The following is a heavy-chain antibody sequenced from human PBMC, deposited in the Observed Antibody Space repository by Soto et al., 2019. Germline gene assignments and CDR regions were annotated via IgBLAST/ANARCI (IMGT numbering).Heavy chain of an antibody. V-gene: IGHV3-30-3*01. CDR1: GFTFSSYA. Sequence: GGSLRLSCAASGFTFSSYAMHWVRQAPGKGLEWVAVISYDGSNKYYADSVKGRFTISRDNSKNTLYLQMNSLRAEDTAVYYCARVMYDFWSGYYYYYYYGMDVWGQGTTVTVSS. J-gene: IGHJ6*02. CDR2: ISYDGSNK. D-gene: IGHD3-3*01. CDR3: ARVMYDFWSGYYYYYYYGMDV.